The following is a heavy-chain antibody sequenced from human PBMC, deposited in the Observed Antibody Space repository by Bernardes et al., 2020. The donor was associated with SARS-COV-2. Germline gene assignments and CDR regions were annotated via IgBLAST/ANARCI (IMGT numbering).Heavy chain of an antibody. J-gene: IGHJ6*02. V-gene: IGHV1-18*01. D-gene: IGHD2-15*01. CDR2: ISAYNGNT. Sequence: ASMKVSCKASGDTFTSYGISWVRQAPGQGLEWMGWISAYNGNTNYAQKLQGRVTMTTDTSTSTAYMELRSLRSDDTAVYYCARAKSRDCSGGSCYSINYYYYGMDVWGQGTTVTVSS. CDR1: GDTFTSYG. CDR3: ARAKSRDCSGGSCYSINYYYYGMDV.